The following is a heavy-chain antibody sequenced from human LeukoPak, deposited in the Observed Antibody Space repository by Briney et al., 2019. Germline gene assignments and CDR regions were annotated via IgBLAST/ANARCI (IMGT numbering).Heavy chain of an antibody. Sequence: PGRSLRLSCAASGFTFSSYAMHWVRQAPGKGLGWVAVISYDGSNKYYADSVKGRFTTSRDNSKNTLYLQMNILRAEDTGVYCCASFLGGFSSFLWVQGRVAAVSS. V-gene: IGHV3-30*14. CDR2: ISYDGSNK. D-gene: IGHD2-15*01. J-gene: IGHJ4*02. CDR1: GFTFSSYA. CDR3: ASFLGGFSSFL.